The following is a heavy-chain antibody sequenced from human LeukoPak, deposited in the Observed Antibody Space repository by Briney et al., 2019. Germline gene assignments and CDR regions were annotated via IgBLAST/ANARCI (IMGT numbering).Heavy chain of an antibody. J-gene: IGHJ4*02. CDR3: AKTARAMIGVGEVYVLDY. D-gene: IGHD3-22*01. CDR1: GFTFSSYG. Sequence: PGRSLRLSCAASGFTFSSYGMHWLRQAPGKGLEGVAVIWYDGSNKYYADSVKGRFTISRDNSKNTLYLQMNSLRTEDTALYYCAKTARAMIGVGEVYVLDYWGQGTLVTVSS. V-gene: IGHV3-33*06. CDR2: IWYDGSNK.